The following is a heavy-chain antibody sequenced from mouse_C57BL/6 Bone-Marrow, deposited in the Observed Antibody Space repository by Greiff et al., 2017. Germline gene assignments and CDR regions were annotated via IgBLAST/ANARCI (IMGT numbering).Heavy chain of an antibody. CDR3: ARADYYGSSYLYYAMDY. D-gene: IGHD1-1*01. CDR1: GYTFTDHT. V-gene: IGHV1-78*01. J-gene: IGHJ4*01. Sequence: VQLQQSDAELVKPGASVKISCKVSGYTFTDHTIHWMKQRPEQGLEWIGYIYPRDGSTKYNEKFKGKATLTADKSSSTAYMQLNSLTSEDAAVYFCARADYYGSSYLYYAMDYWGQGTSVTVSS. CDR2: IYPRDGST.